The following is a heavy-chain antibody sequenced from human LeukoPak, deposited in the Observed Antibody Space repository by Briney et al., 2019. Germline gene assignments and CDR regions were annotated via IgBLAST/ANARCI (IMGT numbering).Heavy chain of an antibody. J-gene: IGHJ3*02. Sequence: YPSETLSLTCTVSGGSISSYYWSWIRQPAGRGLEWIGRIYTSGSTNYNPSLKSRVTMSLDTSRNQFSLKLNSVTAADTAVYYCAKSNGYGLVDIWGQGTMVTVSS. D-gene: IGHD3-10*01. CDR3: AKSNGYGLVDI. V-gene: IGHV4-4*07. CDR2: IYTSGST. CDR1: GGSISSYY.